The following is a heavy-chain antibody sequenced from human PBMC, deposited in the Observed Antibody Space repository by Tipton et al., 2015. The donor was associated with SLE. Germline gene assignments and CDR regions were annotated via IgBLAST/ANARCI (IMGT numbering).Heavy chain of an antibody. J-gene: IGHJ6*02. Sequence: TLSLTCAVYGGSFSGYYWTWIRQSPGKGLEWIACVCNSVSTNYDPSLKSRGTISVDTSKNHFSLELTSVTAADTAAYYCARQRLRLLSPLDAWGQGTTVTVS. CDR1: GGSFSGYY. CDR3: ARQRLRLLSPLDA. V-gene: IGHV4-59*08. CDR2: VCNSVST. D-gene: IGHD3-10*01.